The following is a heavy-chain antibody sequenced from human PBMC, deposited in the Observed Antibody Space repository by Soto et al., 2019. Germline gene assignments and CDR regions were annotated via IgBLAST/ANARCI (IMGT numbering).Heavy chain of an antibody. J-gene: IGHJ6*02. CDR2: IIPIFGTA. Sequence: ASVKVSCKASGGTFSSYAISWVRQAPGQGLEWMGGIIPIFGTANYAQKFQGRVTITADESTSTAYMELSSLRSEDTAVYYCARAVYDSSGYYWRAPHYYYGMDVWGQGTTVTVSS. CDR1: GGTFSSYA. D-gene: IGHD3-22*01. CDR3: ARAVYDSSGYYWRAPHYYYGMDV. V-gene: IGHV1-69*13.